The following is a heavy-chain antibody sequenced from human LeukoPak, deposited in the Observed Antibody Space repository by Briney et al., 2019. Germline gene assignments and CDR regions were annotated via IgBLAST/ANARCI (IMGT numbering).Heavy chain of an antibody. Sequence: ASVKVSCKASGYTFTSYDINWVRQATGQGLEWMGWMNPNSGNTGYAQKFQGRVTITRNTSISTAYMELSSLRSEDTAVYYCARGWYYDSSGYYADALDIWGQGTMVTVSS. CDR2: MNPNSGNT. V-gene: IGHV1-8*03. CDR3: ARGWYYDSSGYYADALDI. D-gene: IGHD3-22*01. CDR1: GYTFTSYD. J-gene: IGHJ3*02.